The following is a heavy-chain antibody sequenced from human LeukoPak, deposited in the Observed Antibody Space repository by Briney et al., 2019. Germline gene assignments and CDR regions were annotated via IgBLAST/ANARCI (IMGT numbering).Heavy chain of an antibody. CDR3: AKDGYSSSWEFYFDY. CDR1: GFTFSNYN. V-gene: IGHV3-48*01. Sequence: GGSLRLSCAASGFTFSNYNMNWVRQAPGKGLEWISYISSSGITIYYTDSVKGRFTISRDNSKNTLYLQMNSLRAEDTAVYYCAKDGYSSSWEFYFDYWGQGTLVTVSS. CDR2: ISSSGITI. D-gene: IGHD6-13*01. J-gene: IGHJ4*02.